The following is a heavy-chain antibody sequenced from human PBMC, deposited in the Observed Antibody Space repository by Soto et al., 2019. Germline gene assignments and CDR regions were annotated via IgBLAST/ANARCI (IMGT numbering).Heavy chain of an antibody. D-gene: IGHD6-13*01. CDR2: ISYDGSNK. J-gene: IGHJ6*02. CDR3: AKYSSIWHGMDV. Sequence: QVQLVESGGGVVQPGRSLRLSCAASGFTFSSYGMHWVRQAPGKGLEWVAVISYDGSNKYYADSVKGRFTISRDNSKNTLYLQMNSLRAEDTAVYYCAKYSSIWHGMDVWGQGTTVTVSS. V-gene: IGHV3-30*18. CDR1: GFTFSSYG.